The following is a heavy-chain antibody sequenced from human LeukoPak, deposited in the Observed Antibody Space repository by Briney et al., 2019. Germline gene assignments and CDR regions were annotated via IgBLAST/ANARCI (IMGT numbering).Heavy chain of an antibody. D-gene: IGHD6-19*01. J-gene: IGHJ4*02. CDR3: ARDPGDILVAGTFDY. V-gene: IGHV3-48*03. Sequence: GESLRLSCAASGFTFSSYEMNWVRQAPGKGLEWVSYISSFGSTIYYADSVKGRFTISRDNAKNSLYLQMNSLRAEDTAFYYCARDPGDILVAGTFDYWGQGTLVTVSS. CDR1: GFTFSSYE. CDR2: ISSFGSTI.